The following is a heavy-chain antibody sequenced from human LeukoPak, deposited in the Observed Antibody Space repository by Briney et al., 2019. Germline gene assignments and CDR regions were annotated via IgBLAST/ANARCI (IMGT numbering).Heavy chain of an antibody. Sequence: ASVKVSCKVSGYTLTELSMHWVRQAPGKGLEWMGGFDPEDGETIYTQKFQGRVTMTEDTSTDTAYMELSSLRSEDTAVYHCARDPIAAAGQMQIDYWGQGTLVTVSS. V-gene: IGHV1-24*01. J-gene: IGHJ4*02. D-gene: IGHD6-13*01. CDR1: GYTLTELS. CDR3: ARDPIAAAGQMQIDY. CDR2: FDPEDGET.